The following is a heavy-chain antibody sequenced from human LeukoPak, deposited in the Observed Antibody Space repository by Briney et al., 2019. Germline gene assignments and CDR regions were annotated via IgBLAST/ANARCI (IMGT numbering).Heavy chain of an antibody. CDR2: VNPNSGGT. V-gene: IGHV1-2*02. CDR1: GYTFTGYY. D-gene: IGHD2-2*02. CDR3: ARVVECSSTSCYTSNAFDI. Sequence: ASVKVSXKASGYTFTGYYMHWVRQAPGQGLEWMGWVNPNSGGTNYTQKFQGRVTMTRDTSISTAYMKLSRLRSDDTAVYYCARVVECSSTSCYTSNAFDIWGRGTMVTVSS. J-gene: IGHJ3*02.